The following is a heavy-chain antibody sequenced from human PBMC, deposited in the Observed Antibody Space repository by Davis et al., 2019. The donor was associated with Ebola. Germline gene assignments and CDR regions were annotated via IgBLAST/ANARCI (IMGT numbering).Heavy chain of an antibody. J-gene: IGHJ6*04. V-gene: IGHV3-30*04. CDR3: ARMGQLGSGTFLYYYYGMDV. CDR2: ISYDGSNK. D-gene: IGHD3-10*01. Sequence: GGSLRLSCAASGFTFSSYAMHWVRQAPGKGLEWVAVISYDGSNKYYADSVKGRFTISRDNSKNTLYLQMNSLRAEDTAVYYCARMGQLGSGTFLYYYYGMDVWGKGTTVTVSS. CDR1: GFTFSSYA.